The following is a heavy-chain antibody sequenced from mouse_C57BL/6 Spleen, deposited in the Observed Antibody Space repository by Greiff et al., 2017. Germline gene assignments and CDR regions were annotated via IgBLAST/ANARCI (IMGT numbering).Heavy chain of an antibody. CDR3: ARLGYYGSSLYYYAMDY. CDR1: GYTFTSYG. J-gene: IGHJ4*01. CDR2: IYPRSGNT. V-gene: IGHV1-81*01. D-gene: IGHD1-1*01. Sequence: QVQLQQSGAELARPGASVKLSCKASGYTFTSYGISWVKQRTGQGLEWIGEIYPRSGNTYYNEKFKGKPKLTADKSSSTAYMELRSLTSEDSAVYFLARLGYYGSSLYYYAMDYWGQGTSVTVSS.